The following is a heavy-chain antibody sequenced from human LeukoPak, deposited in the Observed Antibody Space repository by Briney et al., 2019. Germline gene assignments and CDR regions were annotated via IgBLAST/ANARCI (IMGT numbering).Heavy chain of an antibody. D-gene: IGHD3-22*01. CDR2: IIPIFGTA. V-gene: IGHV1-69*05. CDR3: ARYYYDSSGYYYYFDY. CDR1: GGTFSSYA. Sequence: LVKVSCKASGGTFSSYAISWVRQAPGQGREWMGGIIPIFGTANYAQKFQGRVTITTDESTSTAYMELSSLRSEDTAVYYCARYYYDSSGYYYYFDYWGQGTLVTVSS. J-gene: IGHJ4*02.